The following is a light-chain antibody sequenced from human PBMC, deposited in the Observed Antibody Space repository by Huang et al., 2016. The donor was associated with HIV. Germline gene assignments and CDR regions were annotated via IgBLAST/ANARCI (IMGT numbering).Light chain of an antibody. J-gene: IGKJ4*01. CDR1: QNINTH. CDR2: DAA. Sequence: EIVLTQSPATLSFFPGQRVSLSCRACQNINTHLAWYQQRPGQPPRLLIYDAASRVPGVAARFSGSGSGTDFTLTISSLESEDFATYYCQQRVNGLTFGGGTKV. CDR3: QQRVNGLT. V-gene: IGKV3-11*01.